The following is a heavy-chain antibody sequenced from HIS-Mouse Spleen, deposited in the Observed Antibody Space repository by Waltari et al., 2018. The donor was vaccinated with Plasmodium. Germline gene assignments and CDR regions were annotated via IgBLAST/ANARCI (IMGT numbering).Heavy chain of an antibody. V-gene: IGHV4-39*07. CDR3: ARDRITGTSYFDY. CDR2: IYYSGST. Sequence: QLQLQASGPGLVKPSATLSLTCTISGGSIRRSSYYWGWILQPPGKGLEWIGSIYYSGSTYYNPSPKSRVTISVDTSKNQFSLKLSSVTAADTAVYYCARDRITGTSYFDYWGQGTLVTVSS. D-gene: IGHD1-7*01. CDR1: GGSIRRSSYY. J-gene: IGHJ4*02.